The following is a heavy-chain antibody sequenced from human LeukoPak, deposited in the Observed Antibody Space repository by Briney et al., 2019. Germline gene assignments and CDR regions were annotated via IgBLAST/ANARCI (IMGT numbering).Heavy chain of an antibody. CDR2: ISGSDGST. D-gene: IGHD2-2*01. J-gene: IGHJ4*02. Sequence: HPGGSLRLSCAASGFTFSTYAMNWVRQAPGKGLEWVSGISGSDGSTYYADSVKGRFTISRDNSNNTLYLQMNSLRADDTAVYYCAKHRSASWYAASNYWGQGTLVTVSS. CDR3: AKHRSASWYAASNY. CDR1: GFTFSTYA. V-gene: IGHV3-23*01.